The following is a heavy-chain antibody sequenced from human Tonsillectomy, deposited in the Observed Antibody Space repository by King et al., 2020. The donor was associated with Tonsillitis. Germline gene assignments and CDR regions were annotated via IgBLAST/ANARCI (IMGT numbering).Heavy chain of an antibody. D-gene: IGHD1-20*01. V-gene: IGHV4-4*07. Sequence: QLQESGPGLVKPSETLSLTCTVSGGSISSYYWSWLRPPAGKGLAWIGRIYTSGSTNYNPSLKSRVTMSVDTSKNQFSLKLSSVTAADTAVYYCARDNLDFSNWNPYFDYWGQGTLVTVSS. CDR2: IYTSGST. J-gene: IGHJ4*02. CDR3: ARDNLDFSNWNPYFDY. CDR1: GGSISSYY.